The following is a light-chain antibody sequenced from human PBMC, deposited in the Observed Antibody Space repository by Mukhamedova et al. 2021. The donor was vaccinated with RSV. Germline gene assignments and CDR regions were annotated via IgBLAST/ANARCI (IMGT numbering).Light chain of an antibody. J-gene: IGLJ2*01. CDR3: SSYTSSSTLV. CDR1: SSDVGGYNC. CDR2: EVS. V-gene: IGLV2-14*01. Sequence: SITISCTGTSSDVGGYNCASWYQQYPGKAPKLMIYEVSNRPSGVSNRFSGSKSGNTASLTISGLQAEDEADYYCSSYTSSSTLVFG.